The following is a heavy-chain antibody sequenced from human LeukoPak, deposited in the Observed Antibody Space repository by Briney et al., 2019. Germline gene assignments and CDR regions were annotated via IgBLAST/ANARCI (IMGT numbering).Heavy chain of an antibody. V-gene: IGHV3-23*01. D-gene: IGHD6-19*01. CDR2: ISGSGGST. Sequence: GGSLRLSCAASGFTFSDYYMSWVRQAPGKGLEWVSAISGSGGSTYYADSVKGRFTISRDNSKNTLYLQMNSLRAEDTAVYYCAKDHPPNQLSSGWYYFDYWGQGTLVTVSS. J-gene: IGHJ4*02. CDR3: AKDHPPNQLSSGWYYFDY. CDR1: GFTFSDYY.